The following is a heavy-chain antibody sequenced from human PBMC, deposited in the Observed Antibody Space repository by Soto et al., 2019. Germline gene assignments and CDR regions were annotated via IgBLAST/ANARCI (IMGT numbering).Heavy chain of an antibody. J-gene: IGHJ4*02. CDR3: AKEHGLVGSSWYVVHY. CDR2: ISGSGGST. V-gene: IGHV3-23*01. CDR1: GFTFSSYA. Sequence: GGSLRLSCAASGFTFSSYAMSWVRQAPGKGLEWVSAISGSGGSTYYADSVKGRFTISRDNSKNTLYLQMNSLRAEDTAVYYCAKEHGLVGSSWYVVHYWGQGTLVTVSS. D-gene: IGHD6-13*01.